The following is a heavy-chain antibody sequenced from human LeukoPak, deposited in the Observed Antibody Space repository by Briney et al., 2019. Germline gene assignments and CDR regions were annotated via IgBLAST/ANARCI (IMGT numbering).Heavy chain of an antibody. CDR1: GFTFSTYA. J-gene: IGHJ1*01. CDR3: AREGDSRRGELSP. V-gene: IGHV3-33*01. D-gene: IGHD3-16*02. Sequence: GRSLRLSCAASGFTFSTYAIHWVRQAPGKGLEWVAVIWFDGSEQYYADSVKGRFIISRDNSKSTSKLQLNSLRAEDTAVYYCAREGDSRRGELSPWGQGTLVTVSS. CDR2: IWFDGSEQ.